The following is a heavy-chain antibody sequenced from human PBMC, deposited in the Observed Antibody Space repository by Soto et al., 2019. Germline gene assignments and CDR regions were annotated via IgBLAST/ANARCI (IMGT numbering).Heavy chain of an antibody. J-gene: IGHJ5*02. CDR3: AKVYCSSTSCYRDNWFDP. CDR2: ICGSGGST. V-gene: IGHV3-23*01. CDR1: GFTFSSYA. D-gene: IGHD2-2*01. Sequence: GGSLRLSCAASGFTFSSYAMSWVRQAPGKGLEWVSSICGSGGSTYCADSVKGRFTISRDNSKNTLYLQMNSLRAEDTAVYYCAKVYCSSTSCYRDNWFDPWGQGTLVTVSS.